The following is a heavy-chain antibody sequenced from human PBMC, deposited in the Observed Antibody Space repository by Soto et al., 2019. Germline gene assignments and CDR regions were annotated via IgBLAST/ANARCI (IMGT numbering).Heavy chain of an antibody. CDR2: IYPGDSDT. CDR3: AIGYCSSTSCLPYLDY. Sequence: GESLKISCKGSGYSFTSYWIGWVRQMPGKGLEWMGIIYPGDSDTRYSPSFQGQVTISADKSISTAYLQWSSLKASDTAMYYCAIGYCSSTSCLPYLDYWGQGTLVTVSS. V-gene: IGHV5-51*01. D-gene: IGHD2-2*01. CDR1: GYSFTSYW. J-gene: IGHJ4*02.